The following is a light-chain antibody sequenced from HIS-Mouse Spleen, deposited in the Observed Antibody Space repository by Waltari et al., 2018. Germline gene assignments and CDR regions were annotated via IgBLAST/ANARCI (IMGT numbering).Light chain of an antibody. CDR2: EGS. J-gene: IGLJ3*02. V-gene: IGLV2-23*01. CDR1: SSDVGRYYL. Sequence: QSALTQPASVSGSPGQSITISCTGTSSDVGRYYLVSWYQQHPGKAPKPMIYEGSKRPSGVSNRFSGPKSGNTASLTISGLQAEDEADYYCCSYAGSSTWVFGGGTKLTVL. CDR3: CSYAGSSTWV.